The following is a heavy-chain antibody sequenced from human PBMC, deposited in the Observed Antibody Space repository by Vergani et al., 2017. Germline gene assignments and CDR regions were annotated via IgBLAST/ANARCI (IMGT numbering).Heavy chain of an antibody. V-gene: IGHV1-2*02. J-gene: IGHJ6*02. CDR1: GYTFTGYY. CDR2: INPNSGGT. D-gene: IGHD1/OR15-1a*01. CDR3: ARVGPARTLSYYYYGMDV. Sequence: QVQLVQSGAEVKKPGASVKVSCKASGYTFTGYYMHWVRQAPGQGLEWMGWINPNSGGTNYAQKFQGRVTMTRDTSISTAYMALSRLRSDDTAVYYCARVGPARTLSYYYYGMDVWGQGTTVTVSS.